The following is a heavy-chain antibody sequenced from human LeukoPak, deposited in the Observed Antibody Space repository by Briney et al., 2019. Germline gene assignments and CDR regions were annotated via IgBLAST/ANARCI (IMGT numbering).Heavy chain of an antibody. J-gene: IGHJ4*02. Sequence: GGSLRLSCAASGFTFSSYAMSWVRQAPGKGLEWVSAISGSGGSTYYADSVKGRFTISRDNSKNTLYLQVNSLRAEDTAVYYCATDIVVVPALFDYWGQGTLVTVSS. V-gene: IGHV3-23*01. D-gene: IGHD2-2*01. CDR3: ATDIVVVPALFDY. CDR1: GFTFSSYA. CDR2: ISGSGGST.